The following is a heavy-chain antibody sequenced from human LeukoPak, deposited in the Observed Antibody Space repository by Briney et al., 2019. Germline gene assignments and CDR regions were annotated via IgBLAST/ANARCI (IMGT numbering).Heavy chain of an antibody. Sequence: SETLSLTCAVYGGSFSGYYWSWIRQPPGKWLEWIGEINHSGSTNYNPSLKSVVPISGTTSRNQFSLKLSSVTAADTAVYYCARAGDCSSTSCYPLVDYWGQGTLVTVSS. CDR2: INHSGST. CDR3: ARAGDCSSTSCYPLVDY. J-gene: IGHJ4*02. V-gene: IGHV4-34*01. D-gene: IGHD2-2*01. CDR1: GGSFSGYY.